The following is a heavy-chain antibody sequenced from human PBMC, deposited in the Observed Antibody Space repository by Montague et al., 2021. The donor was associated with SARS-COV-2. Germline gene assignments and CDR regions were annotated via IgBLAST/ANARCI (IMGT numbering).Heavy chain of an antibody. J-gene: IGHJ4*02. CDR1: GFTFRSYT. Sequence: SLRLSCAASGFTFRSYTMNWVRQSPEMGLGWVSFISSSSSSIYYADSLKGRFTISRDNAKNSLYLQMNSLRVEDTAVYYCVRGGACSGGKCNGGARDWGQGTLVTVSS. CDR2: ISSSSSSI. D-gene: IGHD2-15*01. V-gene: IGHV3-21*01. CDR3: VRGGACSGGKCNGGARD.